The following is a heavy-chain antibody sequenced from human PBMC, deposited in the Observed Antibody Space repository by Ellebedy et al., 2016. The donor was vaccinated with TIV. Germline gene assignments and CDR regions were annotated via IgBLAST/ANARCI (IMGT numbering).Heavy chain of an antibody. CDR3: ARALRSSSPLPDY. CDR2: IKQDGSEK. Sequence: ETLSLXXTVSGGSISSYYWSWVRQAPGKGLEWVANIKQDGSEKYYVDSVKGRFTISRDNAKNSLYLQMNSLRAEDTAVYYCARALRSSSPLPDYWGQGTLVTVSS. D-gene: IGHD6-13*01. J-gene: IGHJ4*02. V-gene: IGHV3-7*01. CDR1: GGSISSYY.